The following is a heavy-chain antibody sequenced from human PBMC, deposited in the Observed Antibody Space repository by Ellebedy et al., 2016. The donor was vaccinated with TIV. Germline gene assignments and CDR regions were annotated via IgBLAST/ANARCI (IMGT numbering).Heavy chain of an antibody. J-gene: IGHJ4*02. CDR1: GFTFSTFG. Sequence: GGSLRLSXAASGFTFSTFGMYWVRQAPGKGLEWVAGISYDGGYKSYAHSVKGHFTISRDNARTTLYLQMNSLRPEDTAVYYCANGLYKASSGAGFDYWGLGTRVTVSS. CDR3: ANGLYKASSGAGFDY. CDR2: ISYDGGYK. V-gene: IGHV3-30*18. D-gene: IGHD3-10*01.